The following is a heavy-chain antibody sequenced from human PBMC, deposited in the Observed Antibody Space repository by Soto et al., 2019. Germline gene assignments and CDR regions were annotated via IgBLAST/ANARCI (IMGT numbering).Heavy chain of an antibody. J-gene: IGHJ3*02. CDR1: GFTFSSYW. Sequence: GSLRLSCAASGFTFSSYWMHWVRQAPGKGLVWVSRINSDGRSMGYADSVNVRFTISRDNAKNTLYLQMNSLRAEDTAVYYCAVIPRPGDGFDIWGQGTMVTVSS. CDR2: INSDGRSM. CDR3: AVIPRPGDGFDI. V-gene: IGHV3-74*01. D-gene: IGHD2-21*01.